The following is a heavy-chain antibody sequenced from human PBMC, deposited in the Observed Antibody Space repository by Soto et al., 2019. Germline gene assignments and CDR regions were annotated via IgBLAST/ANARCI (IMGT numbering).Heavy chain of an antibody. J-gene: IGHJ4*02. CDR3: ARGRGYSYAVFDY. D-gene: IGHD5-18*01. V-gene: IGHV4-34*01. CDR1: GGSFSGYY. CDR2: INHSGST. Sequence: SETLSLTCAVYGGSFSGYYWSWIRQPPGKGLEWIGEINHSGSTNYNPSLKSRVTISVDTSKNQFSLKLSSVTAADTAVYYCARGRGYSYAVFDYWGQGTLVTVSS.